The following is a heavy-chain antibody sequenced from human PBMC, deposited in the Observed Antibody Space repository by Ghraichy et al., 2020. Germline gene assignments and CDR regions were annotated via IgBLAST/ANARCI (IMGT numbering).Heavy chain of an antibody. V-gene: IGHV4-39*01. D-gene: IGHD2-15*01. Sequence: SETLSLTCTVSGGSISSSSYYWGWIRQPPGKGLEWIGSIYYSGSTYYNPSLKSRVTISVDTSKNQFSLKLSSVTAADTAVYYCARRGAPQEKYCSGGSCYSPGFGIDYWGQGTLVTVSS. J-gene: IGHJ4*02. CDR3: ARRGAPQEKYCSGGSCYSPGFGIDY. CDR1: GGSISSSSYY. CDR2: IYYSGST.